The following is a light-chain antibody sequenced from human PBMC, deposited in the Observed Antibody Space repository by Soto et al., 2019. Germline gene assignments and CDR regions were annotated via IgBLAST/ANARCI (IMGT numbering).Light chain of an antibody. CDR1: QSINSN. Sequence: EIVMTQSPASLSVSPGERATLSYRASQSINSNLAWYQQKPGQAPRLLIYRASTRATNIPARFSGSGSGTEFTLTISSLQSEDCAVYYCQQYGNWPRTFGQGTKVEIK. J-gene: IGKJ1*01. CDR3: QQYGNWPRT. CDR2: RAS. V-gene: IGKV3-15*01.